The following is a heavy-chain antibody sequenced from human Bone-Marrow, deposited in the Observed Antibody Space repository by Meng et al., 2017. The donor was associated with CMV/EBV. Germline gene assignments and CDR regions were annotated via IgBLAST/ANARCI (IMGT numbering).Heavy chain of an antibody. Sequence: SGFTFSSYGMHWVRQAPGKGLEWVAVISYDGSNKYYADSVKGRFTISRDNSKNTLYLQMNSLRAEDTAVYYCAKAPIEMATSPACDYWGQGTLVTVSS. D-gene: IGHD5-24*01. V-gene: IGHV3-30*18. CDR3: AKAPIEMATSPACDY. J-gene: IGHJ4*02. CDR1: GFTFSSYG. CDR2: ISYDGSNK.